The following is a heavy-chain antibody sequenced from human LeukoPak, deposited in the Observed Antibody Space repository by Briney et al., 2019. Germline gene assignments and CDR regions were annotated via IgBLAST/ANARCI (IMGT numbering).Heavy chain of an antibody. CDR1: GGTFSSYA. Sequence: SVKVSCKASGGTFSSYAISWVRQAPGQGLEWMGGIISIFGTANYAQKFQGRVTITADKSTSTAYMELSSLRSEDTAVYYCAKDSGGIVGATFDYWGQGTLVTVSS. CDR3: AKDSGGIVGATFDY. D-gene: IGHD1-26*01. CDR2: IISIFGTA. J-gene: IGHJ4*02. V-gene: IGHV1-69*06.